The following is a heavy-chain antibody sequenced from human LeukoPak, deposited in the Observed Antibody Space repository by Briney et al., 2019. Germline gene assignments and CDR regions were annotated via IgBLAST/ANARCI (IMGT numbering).Heavy chain of an antibody. CDR2: IRYDRSNK. CDR3: AKSLRPAAIGYFQH. V-gene: IGHV3-30*02. CDR1: GFTFSSYG. Sequence: GGSLRLTCAASGFTFSSYGMHWVRQAPGKGLEWVSFIRYDRSNKYYADSVMGRFTISRDNSKNTLYLQMNSLRAEDTAVYYCAKSLRPAAIGYFQHWGQGTLVTVSS. D-gene: IGHD2-2*02. J-gene: IGHJ1*01.